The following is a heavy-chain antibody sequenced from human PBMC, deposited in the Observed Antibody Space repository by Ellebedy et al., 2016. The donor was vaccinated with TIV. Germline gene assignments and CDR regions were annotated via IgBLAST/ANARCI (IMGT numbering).Heavy chain of an antibody. V-gene: IGHV5-51*01. J-gene: IGHJ3*02. CDR2: IFPAKSNI. D-gene: IGHD3-10*01. CDR1: GYDFSNYW. Sequence: GESLKISCKGSGYDFSNYWTGWVRQMPGKGLEWMGIIFPAKSNIRYSPSFQGQVTISADTSITTVYLQWDSLRASDTAMYYCASPNYHDGSGSFEDAFDIWGQGTTVTVSS. CDR3: ASPNYHDGSGSFEDAFDI.